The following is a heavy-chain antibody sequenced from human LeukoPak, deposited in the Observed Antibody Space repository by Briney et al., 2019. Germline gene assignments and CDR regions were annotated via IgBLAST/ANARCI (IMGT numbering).Heavy chain of an antibody. D-gene: IGHD1-1*01. CDR3: ARDSMCIQTGTAP. J-gene: IGHJ5*02. CDR2: IYYSGST. Sequence: SSETLSLTCTVSGGSISSSSYYWGWIRQPPGKGLEWIGSIYYSGSTYYTPSLKSRVTISVDTAKNQFSLKLSSVTAADTAVYYCARDSMCIQTGTAPWGQGTLVTVSS. V-gene: IGHV4-39*07. CDR1: GGSISSSSYY.